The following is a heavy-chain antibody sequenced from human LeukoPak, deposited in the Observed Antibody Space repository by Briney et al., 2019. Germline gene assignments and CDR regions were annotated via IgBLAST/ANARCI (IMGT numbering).Heavy chain of an antibody. CDR3: ATYSGYDSWALDY. J-gene: IGHJ4*02. CDR1: GGSISSYY. D-gene: IGHD5-12*01. V-gene: IGHV4-59*01. CDR2: IYYSGST. Sequence: SETLSLTRTVSGGSISSYYWSWIRQPPGKGLEWIGYIYYSGSTNYNPSLKSRVTISVDTSKNQFSLKLSSVTAADTAVYYCATYSGYDSWALDYWGQGTLVTVSS.